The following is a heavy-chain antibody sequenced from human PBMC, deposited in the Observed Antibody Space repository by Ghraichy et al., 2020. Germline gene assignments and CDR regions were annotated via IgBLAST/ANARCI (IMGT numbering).Heavy chain of an antibody. Sequence: LSLTCAASGFTFSSYAMSWVRQAPGKGLEWVSAISGSGGSTYYADSVKGRFTISRDNSKNTLYLQMNSLRAEDTAVYYCAKEEGTTVTRNDYWGQGTLVTVSS. CDR1: GFTFSSYA. D-gene: IGHD4-17*01. J-gene: IGHJ4*02. CDR3: AKEEGTTVTRNDY. CDR2: ISGSGGST. V-gene: IGHV3-23*01.